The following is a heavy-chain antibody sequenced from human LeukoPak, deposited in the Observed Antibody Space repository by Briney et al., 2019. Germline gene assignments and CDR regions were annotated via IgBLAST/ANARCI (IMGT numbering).Heavy chain of an antibody. D-gene: IGHD6-6*01. CDR2: ISAYNGNT. Sequence: ASVKVSCKASGYSFTSYGITWVRQAPGQGLEWMGWISAYNGNTNYAQKLQGRVTMTTDTSTSTAYMELRSLTSDDTAVYYCARDMIAARPNWFYPWGQGTLVTVSS. J-gene: IGHJ5*02. CDR3: ARDMIAARPNWFYP. V-gene: IGHV1-18*01. CDR1: GYSFTSYG.